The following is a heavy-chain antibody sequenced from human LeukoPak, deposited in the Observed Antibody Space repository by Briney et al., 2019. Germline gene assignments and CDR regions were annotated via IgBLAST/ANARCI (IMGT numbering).Heavy chain of an antibody. CDR1: GGSFSGYY. Sequence: SETLSLTCAVYGGSFSGYYWSWTRRPPGKGLEWIGEINHSGSTNYNPSLKSRVTVSVDTPKNQFSLKLSSVTAADTAVYYCARGPNWTGMDVWGQGTTVTVSS. CDR2: INHSGST. CDR3: ARGPNWTGMDV. J-gene: IGHJ6*02. D-gene: IGHD1-20*01. V-gene: IGHV4-34*01.